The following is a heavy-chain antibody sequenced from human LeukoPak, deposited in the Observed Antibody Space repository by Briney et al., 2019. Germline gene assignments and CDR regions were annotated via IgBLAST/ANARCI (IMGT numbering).Heavy chain of an antibody. J-gene: IGHJ3*02. V-gene: IGHV3-53*01. Sequence: GGSLRLSCAASGFTVSSNYMSWVRQAPGKGLEWVSIIYSGGSTFYADSVKGRFTISRDNSKNTLYLQMNSLRAEDTAVYYCARGGSYLSAFDTWGQGTMVTVSS. CDR2: IYSGGST. CDR3: ARGGSYLSAFDT. D-gene: IGHD1-26*01. CDR1: GFTVSSNY.